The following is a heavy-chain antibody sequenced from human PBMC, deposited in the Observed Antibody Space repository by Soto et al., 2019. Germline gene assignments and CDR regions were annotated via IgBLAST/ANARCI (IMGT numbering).Heavy chain of an antibody. CDR3: AKDLSIGWHTTSSVSAY. V-gene: IGHV3-23*01. CDR2: ISGSGGTT. Sequence: PGGSLRLSCXAXGFTFSSYAMSWVRQAPGKGLEWVSDISGSGGTTYYADSVKGRFTVSRDNSKNTLYLQMNSLRAEDTAVYYCAKDLSIGWHTTSSVSAYWGQGILVTVSS. CDR1: GFTFSSYA. J-gene: IGHJ4*02. D-gene: IGHD6-19*01.